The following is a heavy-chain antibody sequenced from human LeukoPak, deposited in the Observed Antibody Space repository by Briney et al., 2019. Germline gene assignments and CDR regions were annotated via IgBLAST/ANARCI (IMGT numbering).Heavy chain of an antibody. CDR3: ARVGMRDTANLRPVDY. J-gene: IGHJ4*02. V-gene: IGHV1-2*02. Sequence: GASVTVSFKSSGYTYSVYFMHWVRQAPGQGLEWMGWINPNSGGTKYAQKFQGRVTMTRDTSISTAYMELSSLRSDDTAVYYCARVGMRDTANLRPVDYWGQGTLVTVSS. CDR2: INPNSGGT. D-gene: IGHD5-18*01. CDR1: GYTYSVYF.